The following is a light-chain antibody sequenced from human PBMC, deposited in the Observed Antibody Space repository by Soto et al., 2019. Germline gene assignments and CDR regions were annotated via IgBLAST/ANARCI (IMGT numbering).Light chain of an antibody. V-gene: IGLV2-14*01. Sequence: QSALTQPASVSGSPGQSITISCTGTSSDVGGYNYVSWYQLHPGKAPKLIIYEVNNRPSGLSNRFSGSKSGNTASLTISGLQADDEGDYYCSSYTSDTSPYVFGTGTKLTV. CDR1: SSDVGGYNY. CDR2: EVN. J-gene: IGLJ1*01. CDR3: SSYTSDTSPYV.